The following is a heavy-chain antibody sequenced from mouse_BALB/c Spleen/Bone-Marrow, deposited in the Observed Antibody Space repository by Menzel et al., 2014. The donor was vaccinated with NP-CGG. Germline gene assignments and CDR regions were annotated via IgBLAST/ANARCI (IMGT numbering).Heavy chain of an antibody. J-gene: IGHJ3*01. CDR1: GYTFFDYK. V-gene: IGHV1-15*01. CDR2: IDLETGGT. Sequence: VQLQQSGAELVRPGTSVTLSCKASGYTFFDYKMHGVKQPPFQGLEGIGLIDLETGGTAYNQKFKGKATLTADKSTSTAYMDLRSLTSEDSAVYYCTIVAYWGQGTLVAVSA. CDR3: TIVAY.